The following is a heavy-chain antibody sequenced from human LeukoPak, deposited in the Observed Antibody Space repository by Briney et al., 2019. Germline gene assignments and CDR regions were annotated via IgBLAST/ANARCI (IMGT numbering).Heavy chain of an antibody. J-gene: IGHJ6*02. CDR2: INSDGSST. CDR3: ARDFYDFLIDYYYGMDV. D-gene: IGHD3-3*01. CDR1: GFTFSSYW. Sequence: PGGSLRLSCAASGFTFSSYWMHWVRQAPGKGLVWVSRINSDGSSTSYADSVKGRFTISRDNAKNTPYLQMNSLRAEDTAVYYCARDFYDFLIDYYYGMDVWGQGTTVTVSS. V-gene: IGHV3-74*01.